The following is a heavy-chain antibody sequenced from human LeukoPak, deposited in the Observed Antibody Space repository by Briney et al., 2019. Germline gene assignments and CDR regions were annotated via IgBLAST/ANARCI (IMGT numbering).Heavy chain of an antibody. CDR1: GVSFSGYY. CDR3: ARVSWYYDFWSSYYMDV. CDR2: INHSGST. V-gene: IGHV4-34*01. J-gene: IGHJ6*03. Sequence: SETLSLTCAVYGVSFSGYYWSWIRQPPGKGLEWIGEINHSGSTNYNPSLKSRVTISVDTSKNQFSLKLSSVTAADTAVYYCARVSWYYDFWSSYYMDVWGKGTTVTVSS. D-gene: IGHD3-3*01.